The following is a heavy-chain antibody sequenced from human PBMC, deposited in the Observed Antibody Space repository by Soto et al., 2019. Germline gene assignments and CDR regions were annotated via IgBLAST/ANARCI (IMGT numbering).Heavy chain of an antibody. J-gene: IGHJ3*02. CDR1: GGTFSSYA. CDR3: ARSRIVVVVAATYDAFDI. Sequence: SVKVSCKASGGTFSSYAISWVRQAPGQGLEWMGGIIPIFGTANYAQKFQGRVTITADESTSTAYMELSSLRSEDTAVYYCARSRIVVVVAATYDAFDIWGQGTMVTVS. CDR2: IIPIFGTA. D-gene: IGHD2-15*01. V-gene: IGHV1-69*13.